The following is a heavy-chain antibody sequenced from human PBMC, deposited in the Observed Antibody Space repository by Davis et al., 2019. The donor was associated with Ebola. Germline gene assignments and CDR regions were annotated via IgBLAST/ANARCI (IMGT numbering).Heavy chain of an antibody. J-gene: IGHJ4*02. Sequence: SETLSLTCAVYGGSFSGYYWSWIRQPPGKGLEWIGEINHSGSTNYNPSLKGRVTISVDTSKNQFSLKLSSVTAADTAVYYCARLSWRRYYYDSSGYGNDYWGQGTLVTVSS. V-gene: IGHV4-34*01. CDR3: ARLSWRRYYYDSSGYGNDY. CDR2: INHSGST. CDR1: GGSFSGYY. D-gene: IGHD3-22*01.